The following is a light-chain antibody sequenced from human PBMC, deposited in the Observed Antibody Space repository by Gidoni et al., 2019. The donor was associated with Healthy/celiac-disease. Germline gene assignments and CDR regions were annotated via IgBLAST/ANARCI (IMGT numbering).Light chain of an antibody. CDR1: KLGDKY. CDR2: QDS. V-gene: IGLV3-1*01. J-gene: IGLJ2*01. CDR3: QAWDSSTYVV. Sequence: QPPSVSVSPGQTASITCSGDKLGDKYACWYQQKPGQSPVLVIYQDSKRPSGIPERFSGSNSGNTATLTISGTQAMDEADYYCQAWDSSTYVVFGGGTKLTVL.